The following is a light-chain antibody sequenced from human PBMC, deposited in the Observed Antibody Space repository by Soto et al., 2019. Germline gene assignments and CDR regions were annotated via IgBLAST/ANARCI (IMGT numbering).Light chain of an antibody. Sequence: SVLTQPPSASATPGQRVSISCSGSRSSIGSNYVYWYQQLPGAAPRLLMYSNNQRPSGVPGRFSVSKSGTSASLAISGLRSEDEADYYCVAWDDNLSGWVFGGGTKLTVL. V-gene: IGLV1-47*02. CDR1: RSSIGSNY. CDR3: VAWDDNLSGWV. J-gene: IGLJ3*02. CDR2: SNN.